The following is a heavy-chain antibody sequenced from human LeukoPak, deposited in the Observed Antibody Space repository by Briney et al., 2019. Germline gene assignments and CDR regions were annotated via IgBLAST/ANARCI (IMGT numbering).Heavy chain of an antibody. D-gene: IGHD1-26*01. J-gene: IGHJ4*02. CDR3: ARLWWELPPQSSPYFDY. CDR1: GYSFTSYW. CDR2: IYPGDSDT. Sequence: GESLKISCKGSGYSFTSYWIGWVRQMPGKGLEWMGIIYPGDSDTRYSPSFQGQVTISADKSISTAYLQWSSLKASDTAMYYCARLWWELPPQSSPYFDYWGQGTLVTVSS. V-gene: IGHV5-51*01.